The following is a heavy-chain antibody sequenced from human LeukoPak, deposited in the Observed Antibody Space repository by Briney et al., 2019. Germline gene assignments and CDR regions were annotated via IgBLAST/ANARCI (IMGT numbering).Heavy chain of an antibody. CDR1: GGSISSSSYY. CDR2: IYYSGST. Sequence: PSETLSLTCTVSGGSISSSSYYWGWIRQPPGKGLEWIGSIYYSGSTYYNPSLKSRVTISVDTSKNQFSLKLSSVTAADTAVYCCARQGVGATSSGFDYWGQGTLVTVSS. CDR3: ARQGVGATSSGFDY. V-gene: IGHV4-39*01. J-gene: IGHJ4*02. D-gene: IGHD1-26*01.